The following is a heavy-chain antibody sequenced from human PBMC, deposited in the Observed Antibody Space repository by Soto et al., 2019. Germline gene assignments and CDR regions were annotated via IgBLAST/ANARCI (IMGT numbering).Heavy chain of an antibody. D-gene: IGHD6-19*01. J-gene: IGHJ3*02. CDR3: AHYSSGRAFDI. CDR2: IYYSGNT. Sequence: LCGGSISSGDYYWSWIRQPPGKGLEWIGYIYYSGNTYYNPSLKSRVTISVDTSKNQFSLKLSSVTAADTAVYYWAHYSSGRAFDIWGQGTMVTVSS. V-gene: IGHV4-30-4*01. CDR1: GGSISSGDYY.